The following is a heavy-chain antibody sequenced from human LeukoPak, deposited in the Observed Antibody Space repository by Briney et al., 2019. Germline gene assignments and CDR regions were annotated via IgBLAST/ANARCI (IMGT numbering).Heavy chain of an antibody. D-gene: IGHD3-10*01. J-gene: IGHJ3*02. Sequence: SETLSLTCTVSGGSISSYFWSWIRQPPGKGLEWIGYIYYSGSTNYNPSLKSRVTISVDTSKNQFSLKLSSVTAADTAVYYCARGTNYYGSGRVAFDIWGQGTMVTVSS. V-gene: IGHV4-59*01. CDR3: ARGTNYYGSGRVAFDI. CDR2: IYYSGST. CDR1: GGSISSYF.